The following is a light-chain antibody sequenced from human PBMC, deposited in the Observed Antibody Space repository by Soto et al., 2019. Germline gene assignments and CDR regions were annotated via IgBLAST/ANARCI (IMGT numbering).Light chain of an antibody. Sequence: EIVLTQSPGTLSLSPGERATLSCRASQSVTNNYLAWYQQKPGQAPRLLIYHASSRAIGIPDRFSGSGSGTDFTLSISRLEPEDFAVYYCQQYTGTPPLTFGGGTKVEIK. V-gene: IGKV3-20*01. CDR3: QQYTGTPPLT. J-gene: IGKJ4*01. CDR1: QSVTNNY. CDR2: HAS.